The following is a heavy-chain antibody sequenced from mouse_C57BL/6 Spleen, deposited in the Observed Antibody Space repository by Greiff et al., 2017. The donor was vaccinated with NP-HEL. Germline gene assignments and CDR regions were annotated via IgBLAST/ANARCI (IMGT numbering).Heavy chain of an antibody. CDR2: IWSGGST. Sequence: VKLVESGPGLVQPSQSLSITCTVSGFSLTSYGVHWVRQSPGKGLEWLGVIWSGGSTDYNAAFISRLSISKDNSKSQVFFKMNSLQADDTAIYYCARSTMIPHWYFDVWGTGTTVTVSS. D-gene: IGHD2-4*01. V-gene: IGHV2-2*01. CDR1: GFSLTSYG. CDR3: ARSTMIPHWYFDV. J-gene: IGHJ1*03.